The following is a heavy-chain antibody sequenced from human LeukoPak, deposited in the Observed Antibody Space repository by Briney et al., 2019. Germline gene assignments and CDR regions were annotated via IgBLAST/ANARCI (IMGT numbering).Heavy chain of an antibody. CDR3: ARPGKGIGLDY. CDR1: GGTFSSYA. CDR2: IIPILGIA. Sequence: GASVKVSCKASGGTFSSYAISWVRQAPGQGLEWMGRIIPILGIANYAQKFQGRVTITADKSTSTAYMELSSLRSEDTAVYYCARPGKGIGLDYWGQGTLVTVSS. D-gene: IGHD1-14*01. V-gene: IGHV1-69*04. J-gene: IGHJ4*02.